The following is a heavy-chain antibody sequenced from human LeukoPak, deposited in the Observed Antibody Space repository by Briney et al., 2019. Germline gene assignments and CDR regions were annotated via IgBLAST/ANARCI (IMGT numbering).Heavy chain of an antibody. CDR3: AKAARYFAWLHAFDI. CDR1: GFTFYDHA. CDR2: IIWWSGSI. V-gene: IGHV3-9*01. D-gene: IGHD3-9*01. Sequence: GRSLRLSCAASGFTFYDHAMHWVRQARGKGVEGVSGIIWWSGSIGYADSVKGRFTISRDNAKNSLHLQMNSLRAEDTALYYRAKAARYFAWLHAFDIWGQGTMVTVSS. J-gene: IGHJ3*02.